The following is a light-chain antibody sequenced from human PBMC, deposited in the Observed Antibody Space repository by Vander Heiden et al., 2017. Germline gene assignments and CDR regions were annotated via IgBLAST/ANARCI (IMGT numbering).Light chain of an antibody. CDR2: EVS. J-gene: IGLJ3*02. V-gene: IGLV2-14*01. CDR3: SSYTRRSTLGV. Sequence: QSALTQPASFSGSPGQSIPISCSGTTSDVGGYNHVSSYQQHPGKAPTLIIFEVSNRPSGVSYRFSGCKSGSTASLTISGLQAEDEDEDICSSYTRRSTLGVFGGGTQLTVL. CDR1: TSDVGGYNH.